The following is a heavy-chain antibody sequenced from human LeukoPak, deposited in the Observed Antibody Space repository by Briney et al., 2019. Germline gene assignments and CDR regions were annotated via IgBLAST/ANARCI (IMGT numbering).Heavy chain of an antibody. V-gene: IGHV3-7*04. CDR1: GFNFSDSR. D-gene: IGHD2-21*01. Sequence: GGSLRLSCATSGFNFSDSRMTWVRQAPGKGLQWVADINRDGTEKHFLDSVEGRFTISRDNAKKSLYLQMSSLRPQDTAVYFCVRGDWYFESWGQGTLVTVSS. CDR3: VRGDWYFES. CDR2: INRDGTEK. J-gene: IGHJ4*02.